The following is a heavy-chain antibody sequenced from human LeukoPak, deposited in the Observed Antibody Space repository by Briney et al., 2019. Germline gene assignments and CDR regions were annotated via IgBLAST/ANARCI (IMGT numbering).Heavy chain of an antibody. CDR2: INWNGGST. Sequence: GGSLRLSCAASGFTFDDYGMSWVRQAPGKGLEWVSGINWNGGSTGYIDSVKGRFTISRDNARNSLYLQMNSLRAEDTAVYYCARDNDSRDPPHFDYWGQGTLVTVSS. V-gene: IGHV3-20*04. CDR1: GFTFDDYG. J-gene: IGHJ4*02. D-gene: IGHD3-16*01. CDR3: ARDNDSRDPPHFDY.